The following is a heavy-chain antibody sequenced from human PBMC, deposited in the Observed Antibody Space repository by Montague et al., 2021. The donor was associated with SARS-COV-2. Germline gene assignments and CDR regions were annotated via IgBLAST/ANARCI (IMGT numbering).Heavy chain of an antibody. CDR3: ARNTPSVAFGY. CDR1: GFSLSTSGIC. CDR2: XDWXSYK. Sequence: PALVKSTPTVTLTCTFSGFSLSTSGICVSWIRQPPGKALEWLARXDWXSYKYYSTSLKTRLTISKDTSKNPVVLTMTNMDPVDTATYYCARNTPSVAFGYWGQGTLVTVSS. V-gene: IGHV2-70*11. D-gene: IGHD6-19*01. J-gene: IGHJ4*02.